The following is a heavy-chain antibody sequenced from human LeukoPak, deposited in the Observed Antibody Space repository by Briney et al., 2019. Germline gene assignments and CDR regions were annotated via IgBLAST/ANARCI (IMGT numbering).Heavy chain of an antibody. CDR1: GFTFTNFA. D-gene: IGHD6-13*01. CDR2: ISGRGDTV. J-gene: IGHJ4*02. V-gene: IGHV3-23*01. Sequence: PGGSLRLSCAASGFTFTNFALSWVRQAPGKGLEWVSGISGRGDTVYYADSVKGRFTISRDNSKNTLYLQMNSLRAEDTAVYYCARAPAEQQLSHPLDYWGQGTLVTVSS. CDR3: ARAPAEQQLSHPLDY.